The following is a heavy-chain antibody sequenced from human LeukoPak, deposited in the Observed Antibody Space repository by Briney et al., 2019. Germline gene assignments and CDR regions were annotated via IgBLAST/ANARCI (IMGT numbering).Heavy chain of an antibody. CDR3: ARGGSGIDY. V-gene: IGHV3-23*01. J-gene: IGHJ4*02. CDR2: ISGSGGST. D-gene: IGHD2-15*01. Sequence: GGSLRLSCAASGFTFSSYGMHWVRQAPGKGLEWVSAISGSGGSTYYADSVKGRFTISRDNAKNTLYLQMNSLRAEDTAVYYCARGGSGIDYWGQGTLVTVSS. CDR1: GFTFSSYG.